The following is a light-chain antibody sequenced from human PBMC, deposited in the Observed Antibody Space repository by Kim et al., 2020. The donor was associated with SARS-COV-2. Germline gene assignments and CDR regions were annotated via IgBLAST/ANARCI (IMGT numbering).Light chain of an antibody. CDR1: TSDH. Sequence: GAPGQSITIACTGTTSDHVSWYQRLPGKAPNLIIYDVTGRPSGVSNRFSGSKSGNTASLTISGLQAEDEADYHCSSYTTRSPYVVFGGGTQLTVL. J-gene: IGLJ2*01. CDR3: SSYTTRSPYVV. CDR2: DVT. V-gene: IGLV2-14*03.